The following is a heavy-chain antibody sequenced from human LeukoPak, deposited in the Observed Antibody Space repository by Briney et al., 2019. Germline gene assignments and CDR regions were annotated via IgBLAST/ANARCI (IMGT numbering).Heavy chain of an antibody. Sequence: SETLSLTCTVSGGSISSSSYYWGWIRQPPGKGLEWIGSIYYSGSTYYHPSLKSRVTISVDTSKNQFSLKLSSVTAADTAVYYCARKYRVDNWFDPWGQGTLVTVSS. CDR3: ARKYRVDNWFDP. D-gene: IGHD2-2*01. CDR1: GGSISSSSYY. CDR2: IYYSGST. J-gene: IGHJ5*02. V-gene: IGHV4-39*07.